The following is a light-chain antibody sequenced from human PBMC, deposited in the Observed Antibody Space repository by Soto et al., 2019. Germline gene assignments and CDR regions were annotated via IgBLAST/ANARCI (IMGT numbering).Light chain of an antibody. V-gene: IGLV1-40*01. J-gene: IGLJ2*01. CDR1: SSNIGAGYD. CDR2: SYS. CDR3: QSYDTSLRVV. Sequence: QSVLTQPPSVSGAPGQRVTISCTGSSSNIGAGYDIHWYQQLPGTAPKVLIYSYSNRPSGVPDRFSGSKSGTSASLVIAGLQAEDEADYYCQSYDTSLRVVFGGGTKLTVL.